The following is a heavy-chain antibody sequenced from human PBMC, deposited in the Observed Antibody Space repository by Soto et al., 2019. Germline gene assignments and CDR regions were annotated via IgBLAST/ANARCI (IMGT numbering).Heavy chain of an antibody. CDR1: GFTFASYA. CDR2: IDASGSRT. J-gene: IGHJ4*02. CDR3: SNDSQIPGLSAAGACLDS. D-gene: IGHD6-13*01. Sequence: PGGSLRLSCAASGFTFASYAMAWVRQAPGKGIEWVSGIDASGSRTYYADSVKGRFTISRDNSRNTLFLEMDNLRGEDTAIYYCSNDSQIPGLSAAGACLDSWGPGALATVSS. V-gene: IGHV3-23*05.